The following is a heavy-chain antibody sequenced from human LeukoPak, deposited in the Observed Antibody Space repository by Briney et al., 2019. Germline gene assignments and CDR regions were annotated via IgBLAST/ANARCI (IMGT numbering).Heavy chain of an antibody. Sequence: GGSLRLSCAASGFTFSSSWMHWVRQAPEKGLVWVSRINSDGSSTSYADSVKGRFTISRDNAKNTLFLQMNSLRAEDTAVYYCVSFYETCWGRGTLVTVSS. D-gene: IGHD2-2*01. J-gene: IGHJ4*02. V-gene: IGHV3-74*01. CDR1: GFTFSSSW. CDR2: INSDGSST. CDR3: VSFYETC.